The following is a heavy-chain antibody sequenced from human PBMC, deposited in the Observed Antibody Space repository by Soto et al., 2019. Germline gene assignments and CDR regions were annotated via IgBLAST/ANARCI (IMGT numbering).Heavy chain of an antibody. J-gene: IGHJ4*02. Sequence: EVQLVESGGGLVQPGGSLRLSCAASGFTVSSNYMSWVRQAPRKGLERVSILSSGGDTYYADSVKGRFTISRDKSKNTLYLQMNSLRDEDTAVYYCARNRPFDYWGQGTLVTVSS. CDR3: ARNRPFDY. V-gene: IGHV3-66*01. D-gene: IGHD6-6*01. CDR1: GFTVSSNY. CDR2: LSSGGDT.